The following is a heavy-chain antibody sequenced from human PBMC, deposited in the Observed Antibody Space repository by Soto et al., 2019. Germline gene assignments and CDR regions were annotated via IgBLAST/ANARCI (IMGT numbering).Heavy chain of an antibody. Sequence: XTVKVSCEASVYSFSTQAIHWVRQYPGQSLEWMGWINGGTGQTKHSHRFQDRVSITRDTSASTAYMELSSLRSEDTAVYYCARGKGMEENYYYYGLDIWGQGTTVTVSS. CDR1: VYSFSTQA. V-gene: IGHV1-3*01. D-gene: IGHD1-1*01. J-gene: IGHJ6*02. CDR3: ARGKGMEENYYYYGLDI. CDR2: INGGTGQT.